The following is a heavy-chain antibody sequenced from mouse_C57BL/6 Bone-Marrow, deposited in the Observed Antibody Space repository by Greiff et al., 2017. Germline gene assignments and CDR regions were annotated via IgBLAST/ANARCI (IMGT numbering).Heavy chain of an antibody. V-gene: IGHV14-4*01. CDR1: GFNIKDDY. Sequence: SGAELVRPGASVKLSCTASGFNIKDDYMHWVKQRPEQGLEWIGWIDPENGDTEYASKFQGKATITADTSSNTAYLQLSSLTSEDTAVYYCTTYYYGSSGWGQGTTLTVSS. CDR3: TTYYYGSSG. CDR2: IDPENGDT. D-gene: IGHD1-1*01. J-gene: IGHJ2*01.